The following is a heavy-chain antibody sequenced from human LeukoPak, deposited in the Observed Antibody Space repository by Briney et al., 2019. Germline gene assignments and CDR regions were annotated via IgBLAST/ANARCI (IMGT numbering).Heavy chain of an antibody. V-gene: IGHV3-7*01. CDR1: GFTFSSYW. J-gene: IGHJ6*02. D-gene: IGHD3-10*01. Sequence: PGGSLRLSCAASGFTFSSYWMSWVRQAPGKGLEWVANIKQDGSEKYYVDSVKGRFTISRDNAKNSLYLQMNSLSAEDTAVYYCARSITIRSRGMDVWGQGTTVTVSS. CDR3: ARSITIRSRGMDV. CDR2: IKQDGSEK.